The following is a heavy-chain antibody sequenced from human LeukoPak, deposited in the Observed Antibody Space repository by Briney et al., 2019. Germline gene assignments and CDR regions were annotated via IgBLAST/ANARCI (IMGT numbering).Heavy chain of an antibody. D-gene: IGHD2-2*01. V-gene: IGHV3-53*01. Sequence: PGGSLRLSCAASGFTVSSNYMSWVRPAPAKGLEWVAVIYSGGSTYYADYVKGRFTISRDNSKNTLYLQTISMRAEDTAVYYCARDLVVPGATGRTKNWYFDLWGRGTLVTVSS. CDR1: GFTVSSNY. J-gene: IGHJ2*01. CDR3: ARDLVVPGATGRTKNWYFDL. CDR2: IYSGGST.